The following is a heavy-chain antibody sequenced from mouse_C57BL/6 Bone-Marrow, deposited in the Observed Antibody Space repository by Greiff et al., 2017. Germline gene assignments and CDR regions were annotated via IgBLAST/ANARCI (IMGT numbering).Heavy chain of an antibody. Sequence: QVQLQQSGPELVKPGASVKISCKASGYAFSSSWMNWVKQRPGKGLEWIGRIYPGDGDTNYNGKFKGKATLTADKSSSTAYMQLSSLTSEDSAVYFCASSYVDYAMDYWGQGTSVTVSS. D-gene: IGHD1-1*01. V-gene: IGHV1-82*01. CDR1: GYAFSSSW. CDR2: IYPGDGDT. CDR3: ASSYVDYAMDY. J-gene: IGHJ4*01.